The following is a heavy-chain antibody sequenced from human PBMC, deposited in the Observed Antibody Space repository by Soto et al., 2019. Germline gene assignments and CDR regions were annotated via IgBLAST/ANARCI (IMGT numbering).Heavy chain of an antibody. CDR3: VGHSLSGPPIVYGMDV. D-gene: IGHD3-9*01. CDR1: GYTFTSYW. J-gene: IGHJ6*02. Sequence: GESLKISCDGSGYTFTSYWITWVRQMSGKGLGWMGIIYPGDSDTRYSPSFQGQVTISADKSISTAYLQWSSLKASDTAMYYCVGHSLSGPPIVYGMDVWGQGTTVTVSS. CDR2: IYPGDSDT. V-gene: IGHV5-51*01.